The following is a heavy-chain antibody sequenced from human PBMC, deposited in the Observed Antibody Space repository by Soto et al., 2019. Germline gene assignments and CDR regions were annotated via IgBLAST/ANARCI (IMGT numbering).Heavy chain of an antibody. CDR2: ISSSGLTT. J-gene: IGHJ5*01. Sequence: PWGSLRLSCQASGFNFKMYEIHWVRKAPGKWLEWVSYISSSGLTTYYADFAEGRFTISRDNAKDSLYLHLNSLRVGDTAVYYCARYGTRGDWWGLGTQVTVSS. D-gene: IGHD3-10*01. V-gene: IGHV3-48*03. CDR1: GFNFKMYE. CDR3: ARYGTRGDW.